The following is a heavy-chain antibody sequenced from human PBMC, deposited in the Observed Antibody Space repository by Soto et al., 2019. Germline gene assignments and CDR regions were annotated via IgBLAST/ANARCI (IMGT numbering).Heavy chain of an antibody. CDR1: GGTFSSYA. D-gene: IGHD6-19*01. CDR2: IIPIFGTA. CDR3: ARVGRRQQWLGWFGY. Sequence: QVQLVQSGAEVKKPGSSVKVSCKASGGTFSSYAISCVRQAPGQGLEWMGGIIPIFGTATYAQKFQGRVTITADESTSTAYMELSSLRSEDTAVYYCARVGRRQQWLGWFGYWGQGTLVTVS. J-gene: IGHJ4*02. V-gene: IGHV1-69*01.